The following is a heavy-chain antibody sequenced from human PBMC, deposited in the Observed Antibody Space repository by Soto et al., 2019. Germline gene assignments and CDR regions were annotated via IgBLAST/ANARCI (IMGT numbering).Heavy chain of an antibody. CDR2: IYYRGNT. V-gene: IGHV4-59*08. CDR3: ARHPGYYDILTGYTTYYFDY. CDR1: GDSISAYS. Sequence: SETLSLTCTVSGDSISAYSWSWIRQPPGKGLEWIGYIYYRGNTDYNPSLKSRVTISLDTPKNQFSLKLSSVTAADTAVYYCARHPGYYDILTGYTTYYFDYWGQGILVT. D-gene: IGHD3-9*01. J-gene: IGHJ4*02.